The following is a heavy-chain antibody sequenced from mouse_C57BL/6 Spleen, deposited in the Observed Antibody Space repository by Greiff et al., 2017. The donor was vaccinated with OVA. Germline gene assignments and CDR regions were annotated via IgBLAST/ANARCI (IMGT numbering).Heavy chain of an antibody. CDR1: GYTFTSYW. CDR2: IYPSDSET. J-gene: IGHJ3*01. D-gene: IGHD2-3*01. V-gene: IGHV1-61*01. CDR3: ARGGGYSFGY. Sequence: QVQLQQSGAELVRPGSSVKLSCKASGYTFTSYWMDWVKQRPGQGLEWIGNIYPSDSETHYNQKFKDKATLTVDKSSSTAYMQLSSLTSEDSAVYYCARGGGYSFGYWGQGTLVTVSA.